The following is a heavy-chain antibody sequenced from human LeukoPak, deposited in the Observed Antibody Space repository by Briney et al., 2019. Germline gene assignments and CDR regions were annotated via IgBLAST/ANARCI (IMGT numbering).Heavy chain of an antibody. CDR2: ISAYNGNT. Sequence: ASVKVSCKASGYTFTSYGISWVRQAPGQGLEWMGWISAYNGNTNYAQKLQGSVTMTTDTSTSTAYMELRSLRSDDTAVYYCARDPLLYYDYVWGSYRYFDYWGQGTLVTVSS. CDR1: GYTFTSYG. CDR3: ARDPLLYYDYVWGSYRYFDY. J-gene: IGHJ4*02. D-gene: IGHD3-16*02. V-gene: IGHV1-18*01.